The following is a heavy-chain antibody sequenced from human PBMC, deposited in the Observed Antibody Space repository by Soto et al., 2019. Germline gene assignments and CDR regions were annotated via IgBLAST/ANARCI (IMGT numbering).Heavy chain of an antibody. CDR1: GDTISTGCYS. CDR3: ARRRDGYNSIDY. Sequence: SETLSLTCGVSGDTISTGCYSWAWIRQPPGKALEWIGHTYHSGNPYYNASLKCRVTISVDTSKNQFSLKLSSVTAAVTAVYYCARRRDGYNSIDYWGQGTLVTVSS. V-gene: IGHV4-30-2*03. J-gene: IGHJ4*02. CDR2: TYHSGNP. D-gene: IGHD5-12*01.